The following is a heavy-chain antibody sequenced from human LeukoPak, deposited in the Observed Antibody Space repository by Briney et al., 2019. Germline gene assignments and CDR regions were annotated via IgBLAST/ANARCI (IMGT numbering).Heavy chain of an antibody. CDR2: IYYSGST. V-gene: IGHV4-31*03. J-gene: IGHJ3*02. Sequence: PSQTLSLTCTVSGGSISSGGYYWSWIRQHPGKGLEWIGYIYYSGSTYYNPSLKSRVTISVDTSKNQFSLKLSSVTAADTAVYYSARQLWLYPFGAFDIWGQGTMVTVSS. D-gene: IGHD5-18*01. CDR3: ARQLWLYPFGAFDI. CDR1: GGSISSGGYY.